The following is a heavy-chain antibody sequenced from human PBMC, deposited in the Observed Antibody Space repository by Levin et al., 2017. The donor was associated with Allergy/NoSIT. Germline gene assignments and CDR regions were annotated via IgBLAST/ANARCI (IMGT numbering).Heavy chain of an antibody. CDR2: VYYSGST. CDR3: ARGPFMIMSH. J-gene: IGHJ4*02. CDR1: GGSISNYY. D-gene: IGHD3-16*01. V-gene: IGHV4-59*01. Sequence: SETLSLTCTVSGGSISNYYWNWVRRPPGKGLEWIGYVYYSGSTSYNPSLKGRVTISVDTSKNQFSLNLNSVTAADTAVYYCARGPFMIMSHWGQGTLVTVFS.